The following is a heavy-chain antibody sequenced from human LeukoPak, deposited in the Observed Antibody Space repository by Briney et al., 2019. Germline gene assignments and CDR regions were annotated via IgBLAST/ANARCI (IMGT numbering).Heavy chain of an antibody. V-gene: IGHV1-2*06. J-gene: IGHJ4*02. CDR2: ISPDNGVT. CDR3: ARGYRYNWNYGGLAY. D-gene: IGHD1-7*01. Sequence: ASVKVSCKTSGYTFTDYYLYWVRQAPGQGPEWMGRISPDNGVTKIAQKFQGRVTMTRDTSISTAYMELSSLRSEDTAVYYCARGYRYNWNYGGLAYWGQGTLVTVSS. CDR1: GYTFTDYY.